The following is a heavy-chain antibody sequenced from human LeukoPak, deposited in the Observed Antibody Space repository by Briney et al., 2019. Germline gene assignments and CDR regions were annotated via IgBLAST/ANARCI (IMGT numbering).Heavy chain of an antibody. J-gene: IGHJ4*02. Sequence: GSLRLSCAASGFTFSSYGMHWVRQAPGKGLEWVAFIRYDGSNKYYADSVKGRFTISRDNSKNTLYLQMNSLRAEDTAVYYCAKERDTAMVTIDYWGQGTRVTVSS. V-gene: IGHV3-30*02. CDR2: IRYDGSNK. CDR1: GFTFSSYG. CDR3: AKERDTAMVTIDY. D-gene: IGHD5-18*01.